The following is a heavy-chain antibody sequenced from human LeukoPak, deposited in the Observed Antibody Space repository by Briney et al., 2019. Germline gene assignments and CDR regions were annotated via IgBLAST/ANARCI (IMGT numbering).Heavy chain of an antibody. J-gene: IGHJ4*02. CDR2: ISGSGGST. Sequence: GGSLRLSCAASGFTFSSYAMSWVRQAPGKGLEWVSAISGSGGSTYYADSVKGRFIISKDNSKNTLYLQMNNLRADDTAAYYCARESGYAVGDFWGRGTLVTVSS. CDR1: GFTFSSYA. V-gene: IGHV3-23*01. D-gene: IGHD5-12*01. CDR3: ARESGYAVGDF.